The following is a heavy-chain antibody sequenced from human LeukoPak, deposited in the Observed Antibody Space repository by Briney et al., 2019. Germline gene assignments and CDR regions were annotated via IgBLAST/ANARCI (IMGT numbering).Heavy chain of an antibody. CDR1: GGSISSYY. J-gene: IGHJ4*02. CDR2: IYYSGST. CDR3: ARETYYYGSGSYRGSDYFDY. Sequence: SETLSLTCTVSGGSISSYYWSWIRQPPGKGLEWIGYIYYSGSTNYNPSLKSRVTISVDTSKNQFSLRLNSVTAADTAVYYCARETYYYGSGSYRGSDYFDYWGQGTLVTVSS. D-gene: IGHD3-10*01. V-gene: IGHV4-59*01.